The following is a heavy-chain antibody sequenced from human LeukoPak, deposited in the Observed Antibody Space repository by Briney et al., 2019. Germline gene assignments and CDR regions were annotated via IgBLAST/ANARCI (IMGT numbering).Heavy chain of an antibody. CDR1: GGSISSYY. D-gene: IGHD3-22*01. V-gene: IGHV4-59*12. CDR2: IYYSGST. CDR3: ARRSILDYYDMRVGYFDY. J-gene: IGHJ4*02. Sequence: SETLSLTCTVSGGSISSYYWSWIRQPPGKGLEWIGYIYYSGSTNYNPSLKSRVTISVDTSKNQFSLKLSSVTAADTAVYYCARRSILDYYDMRVGYFDYWGQGTLVTVSS.